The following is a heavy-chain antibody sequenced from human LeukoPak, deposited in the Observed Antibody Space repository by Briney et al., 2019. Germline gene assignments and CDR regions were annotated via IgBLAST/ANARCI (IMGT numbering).Heavy chain of an antibody. CDR2: INHSGST. CDR3: ARGLGVRPVTTSILFDY. Sequence: PSETLSLTCAVYGGSFSGYYWSWIRQPPGKGLEWIGEINHSGSTNYNPSLKSRVTISVDTSKNQFSLKLSSVTAADTAVYYCARGLGVRPVTTSILFDYWGQGTLVTVSS. V-gene: IGHV4-34*01. D-gene: IGHD4-17*01. J-gene: IGHJ4*02. CDR1: GGSFSGYY.